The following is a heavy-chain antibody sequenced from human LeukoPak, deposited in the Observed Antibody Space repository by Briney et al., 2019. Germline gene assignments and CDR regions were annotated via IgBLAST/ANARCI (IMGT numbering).Heavy chain of an antibody. CDR1: GFTLSSYY. V-gene: IGHV3-74*01. Sequence: GGSLRLSCVASGFTLSSYYMHGVRQVPGKGLVWVSCINGDGSSTKYADSVKGRFTISRDNAKNTLYLQVNSLRAEDTAVYYCAQGGSPGALDYWGRGTLVTVSS. CDR2: INGDGSST. J-gene: IGHJ4*02. CDR3: AQGGSPGALDY. D-gene: IGHD2-15*01.